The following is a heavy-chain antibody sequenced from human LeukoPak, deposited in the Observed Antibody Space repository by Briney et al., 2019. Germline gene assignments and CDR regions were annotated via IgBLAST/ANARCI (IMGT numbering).Heavy chain of an antibody. J-gene: IGHJ4*02. CDR2: ISAYNGNT. CDR1: GYTFTSYG. CDR3: ARAEGCCSGGSCYSYYYFDY. D-gene: IGHD2-15*01. Sequence: GASVKVSCKASGYTFTSYGISWVRQAPGQGLEWMGWISAYNGNTNYAQKLQGRVTMTTDTSTSTAYMELRSLRSDDTAVYYCARAEGCCSGGSCYSYYYFDYWGQGTLVTVSS. V-gene: IGHV1-18*01.